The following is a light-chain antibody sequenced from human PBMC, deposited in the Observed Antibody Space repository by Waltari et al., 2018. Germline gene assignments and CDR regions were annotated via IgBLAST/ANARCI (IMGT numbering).Light chain of an antibody. V-gene: IGLV2-23*02. CDR1: SRDVGGYTY. CDR2: DVD. Sequence: QSALTQPASVSGSPGQSLTLSCPGTSRDVGGYTYVSWYQQHPDKAPQLMIYDVDERPSGVSIRFSGSKSGNMASLTISGLQAEDEAHYYCCSFASSGTYVFGTGTEVTVL. J-gene: IGLJ1*01. CDR3: CSFASSGTYV.